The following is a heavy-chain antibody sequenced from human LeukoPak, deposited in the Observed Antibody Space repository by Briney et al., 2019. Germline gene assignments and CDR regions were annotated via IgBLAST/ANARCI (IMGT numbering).Heavy chain of an antibody. J-gene: IGHJ6*03. Sequence: SETLSLTCTVSGYSISSGYYWGWIRQPPGKGLEWIGSIYHSGSTYYNPSLKSRVTISVDTSKNQFSLKLSSVTAADTAVYYCASDIVVVPAANKKSYYYYMDVWGKGTTVTVSS. CDR1: GYSISSGYY. CDR2: IYHSGST. V-gene: IGHV4-38-2*02. D-gene: IGHD2-2*01. CDR3: ASDIVVVPAANKKSYYYYMDV.